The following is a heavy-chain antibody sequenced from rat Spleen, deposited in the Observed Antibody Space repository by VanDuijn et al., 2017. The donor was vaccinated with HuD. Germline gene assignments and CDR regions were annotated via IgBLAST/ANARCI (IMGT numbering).Heavy chain of an antibody. CDR3: ARLGYYDGSN. D-gene: IGHD1-12*02. Sequence: QVQLKESGPGLVQPSQTPSLTRPVPRFSLTSYHLSWVRQPPEKGLEWIAAISSGVSTYYNSALKSRLSISRDTSKSQVFLKINSLQTEDTAMYFCARLGYYDGSNWGQGVMVTVSS. CDR2: ISSGVST. J-gene: IGHJ2*01. V-gene: IGHV2-6*01. CDR1: RFSLTSYH.